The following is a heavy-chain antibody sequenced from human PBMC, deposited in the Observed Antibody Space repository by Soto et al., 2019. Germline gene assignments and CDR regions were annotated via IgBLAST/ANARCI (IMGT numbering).Heavy chain of an antibody. J-gene: IGHJ4*02. CDR2: ISTYDVNI. CDR3: AREGRIGWLGIDH. Sequence: QVQLVQSGPEVKKPGASVKVSCTASGYTFTRHGFSWVRQAPGQGLEWMGWISTYDVNIHYAQNFQGRVTMTADTSASTVYMELTSLRPDDTAIYFCAREGRIGWLGIDHWGQGTLVTVSS. V-gene: IGHV1-18*01. CDR1: GYTFTRHG. D-gene: IGHD6-19*01.